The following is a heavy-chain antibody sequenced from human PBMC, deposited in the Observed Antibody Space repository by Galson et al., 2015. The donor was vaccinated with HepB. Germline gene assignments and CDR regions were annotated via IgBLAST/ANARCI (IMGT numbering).Heavy chain of an antibody. CDR2: TYPGDSDT. CDR1: GYSFPTYW. J-gene: IGHJ4*02. D-gene: IGHD2-15*01. V-gene: IGHV5-51*03. Sequence: QSGAEVTKPGESLKISCKGSGYSFPTYWIGWVRQMPGKGLEWMGITYPGDSDTRYSPSFQGQVTISADKSINTAYLQWSSLKASDTAMYYCARRGYCSGGGCYSAPFDYWGLGTLVTVSS. CDR3: ARRGYCSGGGCYSAPFDY.